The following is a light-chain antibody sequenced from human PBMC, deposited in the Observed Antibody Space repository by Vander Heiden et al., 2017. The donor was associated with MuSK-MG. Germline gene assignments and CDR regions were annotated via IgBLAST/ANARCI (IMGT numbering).Light chain of an antibody. J-gene: IGKJ4*01. CDR1: QSISNY. Sequence: DIQMTQSPSSLSASVGDRVTIACRASQSISNYLSWYQQKPGKAPKLLIYHTSSLQSGVPSRFNGSGFGTDFTLTISSRQPEDFATYYCQQSDSNPPHTFGGGTKVEIK. V-gene: IGKV1-39*01. CDR2: HTS. CDR3: QQSDSNPPHT.